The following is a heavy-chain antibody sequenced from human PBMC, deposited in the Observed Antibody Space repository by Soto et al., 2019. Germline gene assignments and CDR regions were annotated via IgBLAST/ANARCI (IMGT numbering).Heavy chain of an antibody. CDR1: GFSLSTSGVG. CDR2: IYWDDDK. J-gene: IGHJ6*03. CDR3: ARKKDCSGGSCYNTYYYYYMDV. D-gene: IGHD2-15*01. V-gene: IGHV2-5*02. Sequence: QITLKESGPTLVKPTQTLKLTCTFSGFSLSTSGVGEGWIRQPPGKALEWLAFIYWDDDKRYSPSLKSRLTSTKDNTKNQLVLTMTNMDPVDTATYYCARKKDCSGGSCYNTYYYYYMDVWGKGTTVTVSS.